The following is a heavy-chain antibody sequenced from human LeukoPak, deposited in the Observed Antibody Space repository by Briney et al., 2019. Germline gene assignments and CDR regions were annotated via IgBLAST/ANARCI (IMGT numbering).Heavy chain of an antibody. J-gene: IGHJ4*02. V-gene: IGHV4-59*01. CDR1: ARSISSYY. CDR2: IYYSGST. D-gene: IGHD6-13*01. Sequence: PSETLSLTCTVAARSISSYYWSWIRQPPGKGLEWIGYIYYSGSTNYNPSLKSRFTISVDTSKNKFSLKLSSVTAADTAVYYCATSLEGVAAAGIDYWGQGTLVTVSS. CDR3: ATSLEGVAAAGIDY.